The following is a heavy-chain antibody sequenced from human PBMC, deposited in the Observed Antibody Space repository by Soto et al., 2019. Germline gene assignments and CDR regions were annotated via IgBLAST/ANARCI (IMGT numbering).Heavy chain of an antibody. D-gene: IGHD6-13*01. CDR2: MNPNSGNT. V-gene: IGHV1-8*01. J-gene: IGHJ4*02. Sequence: QVQLVQSGAEVKKPGASVKVSCKASGYTFTSYDINWVRQATGQGLEWMGWMNPNSGNTGYAQKFQVRVTMTKNTSISTDYMELSSLRSEDTAVYYCARGLIAAAGNGRIDYWGQGTLVTVSS. CDR3: ARGLIAAAGNGRIDY. CDR1: GYTFTSYD.